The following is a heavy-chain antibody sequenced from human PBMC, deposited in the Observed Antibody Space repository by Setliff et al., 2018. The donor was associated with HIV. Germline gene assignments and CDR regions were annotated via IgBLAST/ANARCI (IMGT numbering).Heavy chain of an antibody. CDR1: GFMFRTYA. J-gene: IGHJ4*02. CDR2: VRYDESKR. CDR3: AKAKIPTTDLYFLDY. D-gene: IGHD5-12*01. Sequence: PGGSLRLSCAASGFMFRTYAMHWVRQAPGKGLEWVACVRYDESKRYYADSVKDRFAISRDNSKNTVYLQMNSLRPEDTAVYYCAKAKIPTTDLYFLDYWGQGTPVTVSS. V-gene: IGHV3-30*02.